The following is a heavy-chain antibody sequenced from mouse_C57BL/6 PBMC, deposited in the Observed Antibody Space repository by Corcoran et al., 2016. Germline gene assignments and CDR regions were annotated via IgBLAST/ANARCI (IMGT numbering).Heavy chain of an antibody. CDR3: ARDSNWYFDV. Sequence: QIQLVESGPELKKPGGTVRISCKASGYTFSPYGMSWMHLAPGKGLKWMGGMNIYSGVPTYAYDLKGRFALSLETSASTAYLEINNLKSEDSATYFCARDSNWYFDVWGIGTTVTVSS. CDR1: GYTFSPYG. J-gene: IGHJ1*03. D-gene: IGHD2-5*01. V-gene: IGHV9-3*01. CDR2: MNIYSGVP.